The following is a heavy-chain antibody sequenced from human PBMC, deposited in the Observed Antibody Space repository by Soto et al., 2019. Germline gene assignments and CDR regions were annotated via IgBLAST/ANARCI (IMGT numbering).Heavy chain of an antibody. CDR1: GFTFSSYA. CDR3: DRDEMRVTRPGNCFDT. J-gene: IGHJ5*02. V-gene: IGHV3-23*01. Sequence: GGSLRLSCAASGFTFSSYAMSWVRQAPGKGLEWVSAISGSGGSTYYADSVKGRFTISRNNSKNTLYLQMNSLRAEDRDVYYCDRDEMRVTRPGNCFDTWGQGTLATVSS. D-gene: IGHD4-4*01. CDR2: ISGSGGST.